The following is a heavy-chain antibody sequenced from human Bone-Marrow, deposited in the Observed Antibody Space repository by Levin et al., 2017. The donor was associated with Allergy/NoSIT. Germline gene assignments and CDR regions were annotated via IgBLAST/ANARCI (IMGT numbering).Heavy chain of an antibody. CDR2: IYPADSGA. Sequence: HGESLKISCKASGYSFSSYWIAWVRQAPGKGLEWVGTIYPADSGARYSPSFQGQVTISVDMSIGTAYLQWDSLKGSATAVYYCARRTWPSSSSFYPTWFDPWGQGTLVTVSS. CDR3: ARRTWPSSSSFYPTWFDP. V-gene: IGHV5-51*01. J-gene: IGHJ5*02. CDR1: GYSFSSYW. D-gene: IGHD1/OR15-1a*01.